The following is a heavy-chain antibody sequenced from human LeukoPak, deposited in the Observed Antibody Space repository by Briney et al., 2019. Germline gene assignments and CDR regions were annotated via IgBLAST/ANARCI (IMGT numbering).Heavy chain of an antibody. J-gene: IGHJ4*02. CDR1: GFIFSSYA. Sequence: GGSLRLSCAASGFIFSSYAMSWVRQAPGKGLEWVSIIYSAGATYYADSVRGRFTISRDNSKNTVCLQMNSLRAEDTAVYYCASGGLGARKYYSDPFHYWGQGTLVTVSS. V-gene: IGHV3-53*01. CDR3: ASGGLGARKYYSDPFHY. D-gene: IGHD3-10*01. CDR2: IYSAGAT.